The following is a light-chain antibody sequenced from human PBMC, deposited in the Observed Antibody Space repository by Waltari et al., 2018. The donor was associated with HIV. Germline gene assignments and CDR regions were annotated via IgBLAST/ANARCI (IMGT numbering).Light chain of an antibody. V-gene: IGLV2-11*01. CDR1: NSDVGAYNY. CDR3: CSFTQSHTAV. Sequence: QSALTQPRSVSGSPGQSVTISCTGTNSDVGAYNYVGWYQQYPGKAPKLLIYDVYKRPSGVPARFSVSKSGNTASLTISGLQAEDEADYHCCSFTQSHTAVFGGGTKLTVL. J-gene: IGLJ2*01. CDR2: DVY.